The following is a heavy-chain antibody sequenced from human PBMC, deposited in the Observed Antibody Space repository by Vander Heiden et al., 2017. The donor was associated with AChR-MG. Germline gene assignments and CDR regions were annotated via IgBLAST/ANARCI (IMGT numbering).Heavy chain of an antibody. CDR1: GFTFSSYS. Sequence: EVQLVESGGGLVKPGGSLRLSCAASGFTFSSYSMNWVRQAPGKGLEWVSSISSSSSYIYYADSVKGRFTISRDNAKNSLYLQMNSLRAEDTAVYYCARSSYRALEIIAAAGTSCFDYWGQGTLVTVSS. J-gene: IGHJ4*02. V-gene: IGHV3-21*01. CDR3: ARSSYRALEIIAAAGTSCFDY. CDR2: ISSSSSYI. D-gene: IGHD6-13*01.